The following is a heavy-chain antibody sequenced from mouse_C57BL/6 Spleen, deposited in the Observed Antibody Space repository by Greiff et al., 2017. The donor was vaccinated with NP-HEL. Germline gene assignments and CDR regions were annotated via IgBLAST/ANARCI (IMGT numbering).Heavy chain of an antibody. CDR2: IDPENGDT. V-gene: IGHV14-4*01. CDR3: TSYYYGSRGYYYAMDY. CDR1: GFNIKDDY. D-gene: IGHD1-1*01. Sequence: VQLQQSGAELVRPGASVKLSCTASGFNIKDDYMHWVKQRPEQGLEWIGWIDPENGDTEYASKFQGKATITADTSSNTAYLQLSSLTSEDTAVYYCTSYYYGSRGYYYAMDYWGQGTSVTVSS. J-gene: IGHJ4*01.